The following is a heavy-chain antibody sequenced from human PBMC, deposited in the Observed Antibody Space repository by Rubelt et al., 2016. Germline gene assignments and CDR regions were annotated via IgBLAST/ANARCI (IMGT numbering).Heavy chain of an antibody. D-gene: IGHD4-17*01. V-gene: IGHV1-3*01. CDR2: INAGTGNT. Sequence: QVQLVQSGAEVKKPGASVKVSCKASGYTFTSYAMHWVRQAPGQRLEWMGWINAGTGNTKYSQKFQGRVTITRDTSASTAYMELSSLRSEDTAVYYCARAASTVTTLLDLGYWGQGTLVTVSS. J-gene: IGHJ4*02. CDR3: ARAASTVTTLLDLGY. CDR1: GYTFTSYA.